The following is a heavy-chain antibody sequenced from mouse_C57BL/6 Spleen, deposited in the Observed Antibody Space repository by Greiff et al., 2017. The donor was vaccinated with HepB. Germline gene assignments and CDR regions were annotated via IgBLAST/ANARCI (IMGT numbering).Heavy chain of an antibody. V-gene: IGHV1-22*01. CDR3: ARSDGSSSPWVAY. CDR2: INPNNGGT. CDR1: GYTFTDYN. Sequence: EVQLQQSGPELVKPGASVKMSCKASGYTFTDYNMHWVKQSHGKSLEWIGYINPNNGGTSYNQKFKGKATLTVNKSSSTAYMELRSLTSEEAAVYYCARSDGSSSPWVAYWGQGTLVTVAA. D-gene: IGHD1-1*01. J-gene: IGHJ3*01.